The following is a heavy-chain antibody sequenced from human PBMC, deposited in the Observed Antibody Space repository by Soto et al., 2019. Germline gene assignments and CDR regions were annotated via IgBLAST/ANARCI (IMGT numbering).Heavy chain of an antibody. V-gene: IGHV3-15*01. CDR1: GFTFSDPC. CDR3: TTDLWRIAVVVGSTGYFNP. J-gene: IGHJ5*02. Sequence: GGSLRLSCAASGFTFSDPCVSCVRQAPGKGLDWVGRIKSKSDGGTTEYAAPVRGRFTISRDDSKNTLYLQMNSLKTEDTAVYYCTTDLWRIAVVVGSTGYFNPWGQGTPVTVSS. D-gene: IGHD2-15*01. CDR2: IKSKSDGGTT.